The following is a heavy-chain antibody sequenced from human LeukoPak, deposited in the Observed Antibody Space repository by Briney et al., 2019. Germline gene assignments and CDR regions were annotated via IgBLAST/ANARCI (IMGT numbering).Heavy chain of an antibody. Sequence: GGSLRLSCVASGFTFSSYWMHWVRQDPRKGLVWVSRISGDGRNINYADSVRGRFTISRDNAKNTLYLQMNSLGAEDTAVYYCARDLFGWDRRPFDCWGQGTLVTVSS. CDR1: GFTFSSYW. CDR2: ISGDGRNI. J-gene: IGHJ4*02. CDR3: ARDLFGWDRRPFDC. V-gene: IGHV3-74*01. D-gene: IGHD1-26*01.